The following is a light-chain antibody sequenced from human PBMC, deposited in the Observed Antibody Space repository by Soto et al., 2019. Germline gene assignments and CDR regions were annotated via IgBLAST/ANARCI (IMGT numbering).Light chain of an antibody. CDR2: LGS. V-gene: IGKV2-28*01. Sequence: DIVMTQSPLSLPVTPGEPASISCRSSQSLLHSNGYNYLDWYLQKPGQSPQLLIYLGSNRASGXPXXFSGSGSGTDFTLNISRVEAEDVGVYYCMQALQTPTFGQGTKLEIK. CDR1: QSLLHSNGYNY. CDR3: MQALQTPT. J-gene: IGKJ2*01.